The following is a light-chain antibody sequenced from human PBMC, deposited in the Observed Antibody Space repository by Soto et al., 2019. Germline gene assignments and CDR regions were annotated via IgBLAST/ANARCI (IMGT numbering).Light chain of an antibody. V-gene: IGKV3-20*01. CDR2: GAS. Sequence: EIVLTQSPGTLSLSPGERATLSCRASQSLTSSYLAWYQQKPGQAPSLLIYGASSRATGIPDRFSGSGSGKDCTLTITRLEAEEFAVYYCQKYADSPVTFGQGTKLEIK. J-gene: IGKJ2*01. CDR1: QSLTSSY. CDR3: QKYADSPVT.